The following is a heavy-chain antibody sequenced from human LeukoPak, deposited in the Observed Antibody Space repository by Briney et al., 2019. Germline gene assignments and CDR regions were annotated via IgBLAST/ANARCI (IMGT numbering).Heavy chain of an antibody. V-gene: IGHV4-34*01. D-gene: IGHD3-3*01. J-gene: IGHJ5*02. Sequence: PSETLSLTCAVYGGSFSAYYWSWIRQPPGKGLEWIGEINHSGSTNYNPSLKSRVTISVDTSKNQFSLKLSSVTAADTAVYYCATAYYDFWSLGFWFDPWGQGTLVTVSS. CDR1: GGSFSAYY. CDR3: ATAYYDFWSLGFWFDP. CDR2: INHSGST.